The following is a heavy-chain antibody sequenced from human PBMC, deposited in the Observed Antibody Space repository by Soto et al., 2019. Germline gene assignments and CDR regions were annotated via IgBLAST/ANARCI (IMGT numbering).Heavy chain of an antibody. D-gene: IGHD2-15*01. V-gene: IGHV3-66*01. CDR3: VRERGRRQAFDY. CDR2: IYSSGTS. J-gene: IGHJ4*02. CDR1: GFTVSDNY. Sequence: EVQLVESGGGLVQPGGSLRLSCAASGFTVSDNYVGWVRQAPVKGLEWVSTIYSSGTSYSADSVRGRFTISRDNSKNTLFLQMNSLRVEDTATYYCVRERGRRQAFDYWGQGTLVTVSS.